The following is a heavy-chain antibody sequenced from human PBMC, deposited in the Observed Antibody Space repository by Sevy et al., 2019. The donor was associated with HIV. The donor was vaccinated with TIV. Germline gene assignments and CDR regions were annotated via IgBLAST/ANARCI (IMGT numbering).Heavy chain of an antibody. CDR1: GYTFTSYG. V-gene: IGHV1-18*01. D-gene: IGHD3-10*01. J-gene: IGHJ6*02. CDR2: ISAYNGNT. CDR3: ARDEAITMVRGASKGYYYYYYGMDV. Sequence: ASVKVSCKASGYTFTSYGISWVRKAPGQGLEWMGWISAYNGNTNYAQKLQGRVTMTTDTSTSTAYMELRSLRSDDTAVYYCARDEAITMVRGASKGYYYYYYGMDVWGQGTTVTVSS.